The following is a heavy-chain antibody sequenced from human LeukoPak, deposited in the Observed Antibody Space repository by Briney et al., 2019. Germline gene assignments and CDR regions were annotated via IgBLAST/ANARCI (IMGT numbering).Heavy chain of an antibody. CDR3: ARGEQLVAY. J-gene: IGHJ4*02. CDR2: ISSSSSYI. Sequence: GGSLRLSCAASGFTFIKYSMNSVRPAPGKGLEWVSSISSSSSYIYYADSVKGRFTISRDNAKNLLYLQMNSLRAEDTAVYYCARGEQLVAYWGQGTLVTVSS. D-gene: IGHD6-6*01. V-gene: IGHV3-21*01. CDR1: GFTFIKYS.